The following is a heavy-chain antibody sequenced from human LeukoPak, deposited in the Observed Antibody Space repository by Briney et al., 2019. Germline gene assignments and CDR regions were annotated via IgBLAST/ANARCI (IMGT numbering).Heavy chain of an antibody. J-gene: IGHJ6*02. CDR3: ARTKLGEQLVPYYYYGMDV. CDR1: GGSISGYY. D-gene: IGHD6-6*01. CDR2: INHSGST. V-gene: IGHV4-34*01. Sequence: SETLSLTCTVSGGSISGYYWSWIRQPPGKGLEWIGEINHSGSTNYNPSLKSRVTISVDTSKNQFSLKLSSVTAADTAVYYCARTKLGEQLVPYYYYGMDVWGQGTTVTVSS.